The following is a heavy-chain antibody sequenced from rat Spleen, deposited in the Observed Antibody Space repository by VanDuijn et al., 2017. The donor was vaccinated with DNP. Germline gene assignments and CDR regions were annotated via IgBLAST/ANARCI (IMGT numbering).Heavy chain of an antibody. Sequence: EVQLVESGGGLVQPGNSLKLYCAASGFTFSDYAMAWVRQSPKKGLEWVATIIYDCSSTYYRDSVKGRFTISRDNATSTLYLQMDSLRSEETATYYFATGVHGGDEAWFAYWGQGTVVTVSS. D-gene: IGHD1-11*01. CDR3: ATGVHGGDEAWFAY. CDR2: IIYDCSST. CDR1: GFTFSDYA. J-gene: IGHJ3*01. V-gene: IGHV5S10*01.